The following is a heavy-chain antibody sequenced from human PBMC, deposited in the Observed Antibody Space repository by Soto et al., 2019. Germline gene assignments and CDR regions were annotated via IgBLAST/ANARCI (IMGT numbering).Heavy chain of an antibody. V-gene: IGHV3-74*01. J-gene: IGHJ3*02. D-gene: IGHD5-12*01. CDR1: GFTFSSYW. Sequence: EVQLVESGGGLVQPGGSLRLSCAASGFTFSSYWMHWVRQAPGKGLVWVSRINSDGSSTSYADSVKGRFTISRDNAKNTLYLQMNSLRAEDTAVYYCAREERWLQLHAFDIWGQGRMVTVSS. CDR2: INSDGSST. CDR3: AREERWLQLHAFDI.